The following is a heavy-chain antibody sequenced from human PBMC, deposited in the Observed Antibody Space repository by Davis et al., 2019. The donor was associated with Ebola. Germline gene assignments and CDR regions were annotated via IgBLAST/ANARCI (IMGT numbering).Heavy chain of an antibody. V-gene: IGHV3-23*01. CDR2: ISGSGGTT. CDR3: ATAALWFGDSPDH. Sequence: GGSLRLSCAASGFTFSSYWMSWVRQTPGKGLEWVSAISGSGGTTYYADSVKGRFTISRDNAKNTVHLQMSSLTADDTAIYYYATAALWFGDSPDHWGQGILVTVSS. CDR1: GFTFSSYW. J-gene: IGHJ4*02. D-gene: IGHD3-10*01.